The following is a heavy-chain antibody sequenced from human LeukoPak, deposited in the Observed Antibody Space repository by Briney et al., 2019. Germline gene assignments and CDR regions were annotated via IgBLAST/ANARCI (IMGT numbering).Heavy chain of an antibody. CDR2: INPNSGGT. CDR3: ARGGQGYDFWSGYHLFDY. V-gene: IGHV1-2*02. D-gene: IGHD3-3*01. Sequence: ASVKVSCKASGYTFTGYYMHWVRQAPGQGLEWMGWINPNSGGTNYAQKLQGRVTMTTDTSTSTAYMELRSLRSDDTAVYYCARGGQGYDFWSGYHLFDYWGQGTLVTVSS. CDR1: GYTFTGYY. J-gene: IGHJ4*02.